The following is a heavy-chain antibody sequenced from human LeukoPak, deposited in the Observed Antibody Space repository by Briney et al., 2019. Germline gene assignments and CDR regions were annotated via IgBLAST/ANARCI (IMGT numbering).Heavy chain of an antibody. Sequence: GGSLRLSCAASGFTLMSYSMNWVRQAPGKGLEWVSYIRSSSSTIYYADSVKGRFTISRDNAKNSLYLQMNSLRAEDTAVYYCARRGSLSLTFSFDYWGQGTLVTVSS. CDR1: GFTLMSYS. D-gene: IGHD2/OR15-2a*01. J-gene: IGHJ4*02. CDR3: ARRGSLSLTFSFDY. CDR2: IRSSSSTI. V-gene: IGHV3-48*01.